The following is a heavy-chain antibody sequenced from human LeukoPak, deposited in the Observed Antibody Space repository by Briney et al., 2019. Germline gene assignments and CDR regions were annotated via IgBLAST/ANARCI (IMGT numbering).Heavy chain of an antibody. V-gene: IGHV3-21*01. CDR2: ISSSSSYI. CDR3: ARPAGYSSSWYPGNFDY. D-gene: IGHD6-13*01. CDR1: GFTFSSYS. Sequence: GGSLRLSCAASGFTFSSYSMNWVRQAPGKGLEWVSSISSSSSYIYYAVSVKGRFTISRDNAKNSLYLQMNSLRAEDTAVYYCARPAGYSSSWYPGNFDYWGQGTLVTVSS. J-gene: IGHJ4*02.